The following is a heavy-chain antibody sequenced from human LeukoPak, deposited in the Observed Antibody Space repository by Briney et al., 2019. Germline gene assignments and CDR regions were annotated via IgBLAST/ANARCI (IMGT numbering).Heavy chain of an antibody. V-gene: IGHV4-59*11. Sequence: SETLSLTCTVSGDSISSHYWSWVRQTPRKGMEWIGYIYYSGSTNYNPSLKSRVTMSVDRSKKQFSLKLNSVTAADTAVYYCARSTGWFAFTWGQGVLVTVSS. D-gene: IGHD3-10*01. CDR2: IYYSGST. J-gene: IGHJ4*02. CDR1: GDSISSHY. CDR3: ARSTGWFAFT.